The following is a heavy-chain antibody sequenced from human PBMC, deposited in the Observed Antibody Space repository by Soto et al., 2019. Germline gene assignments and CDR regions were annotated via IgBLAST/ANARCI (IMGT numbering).Heavy chain of an antibody. V-gene: IGHV4-31*03. CDR2: IYYSGST. CDR1: GGSISSGGYY. J-gene: IGHJ3*02. Sequence: SETLSLTCTVSGGSISSGGYYWSWIRQHPGKGLEWIGYIYYSGSTYYNPSPKSRVTISVDTSKNQFSLKLSSVTAADTAVYYCAADIVVVPAEAGSAFDIWGQGTMVTVS. D-gene: IGHD2-2*01. CDR3: AADIVVVPAEAGSAFDI.